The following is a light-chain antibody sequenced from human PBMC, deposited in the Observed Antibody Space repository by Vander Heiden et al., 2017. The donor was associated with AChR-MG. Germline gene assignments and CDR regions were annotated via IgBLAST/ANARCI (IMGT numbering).Light chain of an antibody. Sequence: DIQMTKSPSTLSASVGDRVTITCRASQGISTWLAWYQQKPGKAPILLIYKASYLGSGVPSRFSGSGSGTEFTLTISSLQPDDFATYYCQQYDNYPLTFGGGTKVEIK. CDR2: KAS. CDR3: QQYDNYPLT. V-gene: IGKV1-5*03. J-gene: IGKJ4*01. CDR1: QGISTW.